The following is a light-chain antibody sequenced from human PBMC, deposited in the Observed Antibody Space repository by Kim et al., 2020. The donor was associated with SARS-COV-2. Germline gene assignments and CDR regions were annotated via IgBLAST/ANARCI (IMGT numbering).Light chain of an antibody. CDR1: SSDVGCYNY. Sequence: GQSITISCTGTSSDVGCYNYVSWYQQHPGKAPKLMIYDVSNRPSGVSNRFSGSKSGNTASLTISGLQAEDEAVYYCSSYTSSSTYVFGTGTKVTVL. CDR2: DVS. J-gene: IGLJ1*01. V-gene: IGLV2-14*03. CDR3: SSYTSSSTYV.